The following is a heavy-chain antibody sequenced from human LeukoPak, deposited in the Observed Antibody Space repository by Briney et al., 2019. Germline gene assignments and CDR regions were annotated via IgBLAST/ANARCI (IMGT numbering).Heavy chain of an antibody. CDR3: ARGYCSSTSCPISY. CDR1: GFTYSSYA. CDR2: ISSSGDNT. Sequence: GGSLRLSCVASGFTYSSYAMTWVRQAPGKGLEWVSLISSSGDNTYYADSVEGRFTISRDNSKNTLYLQMGSLRAEDMAVYYCARGYCSSTSCPISYWGQGTLVTVSS. V-gene: IGHV3-23*01. J-gene: IGHJ4*02. D-gene: IGHD2-2*01.